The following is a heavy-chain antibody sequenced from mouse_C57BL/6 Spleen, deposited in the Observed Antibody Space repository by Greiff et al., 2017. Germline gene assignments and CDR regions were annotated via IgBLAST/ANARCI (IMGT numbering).Heavy chain of an antibody. CDR2: IYPGSGSP. CDR3: ASGARYYAMDY. J-gene: IGHJ4*01. Sequence: QVQLQQPGAELVKPGASVKMSCKASGYTFTSYWITWVKQRPGQGLEWIGDIYPGSGSPNYTEKFKSKATLTVDTSSSTAYMQLSSLTSEDSAVYYCASGARYYAMDYWGQGTSVTVSS. CDR1: GYTFTSYW. V-gene: IGHV1-55*01.